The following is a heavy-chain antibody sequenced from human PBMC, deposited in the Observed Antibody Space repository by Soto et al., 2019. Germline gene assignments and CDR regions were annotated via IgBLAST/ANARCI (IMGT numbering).Heavy chain of an antibody. CDR3: VSNYDSSFED. CDR2: MYYSGDP. J-gene: IGHJ4*02. D-gene: IGHD3-22*01. V-gene: IGHV4-30-4*01. CDR1: GGPVTSYAYY. Sequence: SETLSLTCTVSGGPVTSYAYYWTWIRQSPGKGLKWIGSMYYSGDPDQKPSLKSRVSLSVDTSKGQCALNLTSVTAADTAVYFGVSNYDSSFEDWGRGALVTVSS.